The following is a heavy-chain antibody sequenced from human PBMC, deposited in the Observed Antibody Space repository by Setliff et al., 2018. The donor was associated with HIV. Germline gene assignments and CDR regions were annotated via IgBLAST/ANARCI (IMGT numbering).Heavy chain of an antibody. CDR2: IYHSGST. Sequence: SETLSLTCAVSAYSISSGYYWGWIRQPPGKGLEWIGSIYHSGSTYYNPSLMSRVTISVDTSKNQFSLKLRSVTAADTAVYYCARQWRDQYNSGVSTKYFQHWGLGTLVTVSS. J-gene: IGHJ1*01. CDR1: AYSISSGYY. D-gene: IGHD3-22*01. V-gene: IGHV4-38-2*01. CDR3: ARQWRDQYNSGVSTKYFQH.